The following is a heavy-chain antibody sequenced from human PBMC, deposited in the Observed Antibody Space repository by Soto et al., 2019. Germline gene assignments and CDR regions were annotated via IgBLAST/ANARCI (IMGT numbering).Heavy chain of an antibody. Sequence: PGGSLRLSCAASGFTFSSYWMSWVRQAPGKGLEWVANIKQDGSEKYYVDSVKGRFTISRDNAKNSLYLQMNSLRAEDTAVYYCARVPRGDRFLEWLLEAGRNGMDVWGQGTTVTVSS. CDR2: IKQDGSEK. J-gene: IGHJ6*02. V-gene: IGHV3-7*01. D-gene: IGHD3-3*01. CDR1: GFTFSSYW. CDR3: ARVPRGDRFLEWLLEAGRNGMDV.